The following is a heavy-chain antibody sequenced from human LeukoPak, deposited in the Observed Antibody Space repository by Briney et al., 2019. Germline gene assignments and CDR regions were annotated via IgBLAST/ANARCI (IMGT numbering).Heavy chain of an antibody. J-gene: IGHJ4*02. D-gene: IGHD3-10*01. CDR3: ARDNRNYYGSGSYYRGGSAGY. V-gene: IGHV1-2*02. CDR1: GYTFTGYY. CDR2: INPNSGGT. Sequence: ASVKVSCKASGYTFTGYYMHWVRQAPGQGLEWMGWINPNSGGTNYAQKFQGRVTMTRDTSISTAYMELSRLRSDDTAVYYCARDNRNYYGSGSYYRGGSAGYWGQGTLVTVSS.